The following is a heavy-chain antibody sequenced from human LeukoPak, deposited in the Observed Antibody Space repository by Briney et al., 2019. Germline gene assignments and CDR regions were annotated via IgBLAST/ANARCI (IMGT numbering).Heavy chain of an antibody. J-gene: IGHJ3*02. V-gene: IGHV3-30-3*01. D-gene: IGHD1-7*01. CDR1: GFTFSSYA. CDR3: ARDGTTLDAFDI. Sequence: GRSLRLSCAASGFTFSSYAMHWVRQAPGKGLEWLAVISYDGSNKYYADSVKGRFTISRDNSKNTLYLQMNSLRAEDTAVYYCARDGTTLDAFDIWGQGTMVTVSS. CDR2: ISYDGSNK.